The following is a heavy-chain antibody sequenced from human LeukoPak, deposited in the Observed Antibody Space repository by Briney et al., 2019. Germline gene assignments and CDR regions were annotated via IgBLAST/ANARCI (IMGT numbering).Heavy chain of an antibody. J-gene: IGHJ4*02. CDR1: GGSISSYY. CDR2: MYYSGGT. Sequence: SETLSLTCTVSGGSISSYYWSWIRQPPGKGLEWIGHMYYSGGTNYNPSLKSRVTISVDTSKNQFSLKLSSVTAADTAVYYCTRRCKDAYTLYCFDYWGQGTLVTVSS. D-gene: IGHD5-24*01. V-gene: IGHV4-59*01. CDR3: TRRCKDAYTLYCFDY.